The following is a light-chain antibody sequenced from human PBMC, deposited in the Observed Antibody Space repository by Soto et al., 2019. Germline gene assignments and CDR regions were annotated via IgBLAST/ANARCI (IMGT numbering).Light chain of an antibody. J-gene: IGLJ1*01. V-gene: IGLV2-11*01. Sequence: QSVLTQPRSVSGSPGQSVTISCTGSSSDVGGYNYVSWYQQHPGKAPKLMIYDVSKRPSGVPDRFSGSKSGNTASLTISGLQAEDEADYYYCSYAGNYVFGTGTK. CDR3: CSYAGNYV. CDR2: DVS. CDR1: SSDVGGYNY.